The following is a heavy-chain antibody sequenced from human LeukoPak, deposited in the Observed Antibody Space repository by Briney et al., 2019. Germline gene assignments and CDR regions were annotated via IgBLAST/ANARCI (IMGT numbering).Heavy chain of an antibody. CDR1: GYTFTSYD. CDR2: MNHNSGNT. D-gene: IGHD2-2*01. Sequence: ASVKVSCKASGYTFTSYDINWVRQATGQGLEWMGWMNHNSGNTGYAQKFHGRVTTTRNTSISTAYMELSSLRSEDTAVYYCARYCSSTSCPEFDIWGQGTMVTVSS. CDR3: ARYCSSTSCPEFDI. V-gene: IGHV1-8*03. J-gene: IGHJ3*02.